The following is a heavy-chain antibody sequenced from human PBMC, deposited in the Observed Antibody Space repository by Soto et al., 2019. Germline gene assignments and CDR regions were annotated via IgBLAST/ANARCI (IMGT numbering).Heavy chain of an antibody. D-gene: IGHD6-13*01. CDR2: TYYRSKWYN. V-gene: IGHV6-1*01. CDR3: ARSTYSSSWRNYYYYGMDV. J-gene: IGHJ6*02. CDR1: GDSVSSNRAA. Sequence: SQTLSLTCAISGDSVSSNRAAWNWIRQSPSRGLEWLGRTYYRSKWYNDYAVSVKSRITINPDTSKNQFSLQLNSVTPEDTAVYYCARSTYSSSWRNYYYYGMDVWGQGTTVTVSS.